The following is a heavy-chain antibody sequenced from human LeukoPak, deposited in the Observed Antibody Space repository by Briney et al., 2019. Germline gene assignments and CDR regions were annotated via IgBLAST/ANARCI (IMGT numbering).Heavy chain of an antibody. V-gene: IGHV1-2*02. CDR3: ARRATWNDVHYYYYYMDV. Sequence: ASVKVSCKASGYTFTGYYMHWVRQAPGQGLEWMGWINPNSGGTNYAQKFQGRVTMTRDTSISTAYMELSRLRSDDTAVYYCARRATWNDVHYYYYYMDVWGKGTTVTISS. J-gene: IGHJ6*03. CDR1: GYTFTGYY. CDR2: INPNSGGT. D-gene: IGHD1-1*01.